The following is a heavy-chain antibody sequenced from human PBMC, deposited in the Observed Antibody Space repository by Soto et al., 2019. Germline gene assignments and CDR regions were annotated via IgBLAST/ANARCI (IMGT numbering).Heavy chain of an antibody. CDR2: IIPIFSTP. V-gene: IGHV1-69*12. J-gene: IGHJ5*02. D-gene: IGHD3-22*01. Sequence: QVQLVQSGAEVKKPGSSVKVSCKTSGGTFGSYAISWVRQAPGQGLEWMGGIIPIFSTPNYAQKFQGRVTISADESTSTAYMELSSLRSEDTAVYYCAGPIQYYFDPSAQSAWFDPWGQGTLVTVSS. CDR1: GGTFGSYA. CDR3: AGPIQYYFDPSAQSAWFDP.